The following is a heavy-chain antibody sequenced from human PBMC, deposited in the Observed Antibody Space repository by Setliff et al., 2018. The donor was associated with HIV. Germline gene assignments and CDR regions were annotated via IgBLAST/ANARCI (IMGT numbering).Heavy chain of an antibody. CDR1: GYTFTGFY. V-gene: IGHV1-2*02. D-gene: IGHD2-2*03. Sequence: ASVKVSCKASGYTFTGFYIHWVRQAPGQGLQWMGWRDPKSGGANPAPIFQGRVTMTTDTSITSVYLELSGLTSADTAVYYCATGAIGYYPPFDFWGQGTLVTVSS. CDR2: RDPKSGGA. CDR3: ATGAIGYYPPFDF. J-gene: IGHJ4*02.